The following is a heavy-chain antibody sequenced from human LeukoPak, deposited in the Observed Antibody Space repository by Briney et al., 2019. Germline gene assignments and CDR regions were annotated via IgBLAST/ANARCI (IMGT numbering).Heavy chain of an antibody. Sequence: SETLSLTCTVSGGSISSGDYYWSWIRQPPGKGLEWIGYIYYSGSTNYNPSLKSRVTISVDTSKNQFSLKLSSVTAAVTAVYYCARASTRYSGYDMGAHYMDVWGKGTTVAVSS. D-gene: IGHD5-12*01. CDR2: IYYSGST. CDR3: ARASTRYSGYDMGAHYMDV. J-gene: IGHJ6*03. V-gene: IGHV4-61*08. CDR1: GGSISSGDYY.